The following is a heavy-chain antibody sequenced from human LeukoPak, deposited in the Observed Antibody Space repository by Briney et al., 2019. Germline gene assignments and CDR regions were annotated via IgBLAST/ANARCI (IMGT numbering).Heavy chain of an antibody. CDR1: GYTFTSYY. CDR2: INPSGGST. J-gene: IGHJ5*02. CDR3: ARDDVLLWFGEFHSFDP. D-gene: IGHD3-10*01. Sequence: ASVKVSCKASGYTFTSYYMHWVRQAPGQGLEWMGIINPSGGSTSYAQKFQGRVTMTRDTSTSTVYMELSSLRSEDTAVYYCARDDVLLWFGEFHSFDPWGQGILVTVSS. V-gene: IGHV1-46*01.